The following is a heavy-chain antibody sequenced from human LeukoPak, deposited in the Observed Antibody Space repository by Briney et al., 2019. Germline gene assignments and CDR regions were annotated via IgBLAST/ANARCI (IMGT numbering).Heavy chain of an antibody. V-gene: IGHV4-59*08. CDR3: AKHDYGDYASGFDY. Sequence: SETLSLTCTVSGGSISSYYWSWIRQPPGKGLEWIGYIYYSGSTNYNPSLKSRVTISVDTSKNQFSLKLSSVTAADTAVYYCAKHDYGDYASGFDYWGQGTLVTVSS. CDR1: GGSISSYY. CDR2: IYYSGST. D-gene: IGHD4-17*01. J-gene: IGHJ4*02.